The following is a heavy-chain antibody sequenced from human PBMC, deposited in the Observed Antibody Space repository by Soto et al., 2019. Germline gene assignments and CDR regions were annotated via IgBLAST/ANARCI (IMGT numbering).Heavy chain of an antibody. V-gene: IGHV3-21*01. CDR1: GFTFSSYS. CDR2: ISSSSSYI. CDR3: ARDHEYNWGQGDAFDI. Sequence: GGSLRLSCAASGFTFSSYSMNWVRQAPGKGLEWVSSISSSSSYIYYADSVKGRFTISRDNAKNSLYLQMNSLRAEDTAVYYCARDHEYNWGQGDAFDIWGQGTMVTVSS. D-gene: IGHD1-20*01. J-gene: IGHJ3*02.